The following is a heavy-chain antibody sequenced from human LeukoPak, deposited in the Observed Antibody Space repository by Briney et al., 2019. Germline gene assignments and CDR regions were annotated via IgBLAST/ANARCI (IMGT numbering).Heavy chain of an antibody. Sequence: PSETLSLTCTVSGGSISSYYWSWIRQPAGKGLEWIGRIYTSGSTNYNPSLKSRVTMSVDTSKNQFSLKLSSVTAADTAVYYCAMATIRYTYYYCYYMDVWGKGTTVTVSS. CDR2: IYTSGST. D-gene: IGHD5-24*01. V-gene: IGHV4-4*07. J-gene: IGHJ6*03. CDR3: AMATIRYTYYYCYYMDV. CDR1: GGSISSYY.